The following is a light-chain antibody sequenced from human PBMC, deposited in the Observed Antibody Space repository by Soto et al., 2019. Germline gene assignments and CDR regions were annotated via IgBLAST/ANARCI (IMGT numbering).Light chain of an antibody. Sequence: DIQLTQSPSSLSASVGDRVTITCRASQSISNSLNWYQQKPGKAPNLLIYGTSDLLSGVPSRFSGIGSGIDLTHTVSRLQRDDFATYSCQQRHSSSWTFRQGNKVEIK. CDR1: QSISNS. CDR3: QQRHSSSWT. V-gene: IGKV1-39*01. CDR2: GTS. J-gene: IGKJ1*01.